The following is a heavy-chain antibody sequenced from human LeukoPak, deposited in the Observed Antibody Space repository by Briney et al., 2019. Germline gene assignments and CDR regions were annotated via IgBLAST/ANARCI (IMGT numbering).Heavy chain of an antibody. CDR1: GYTFTSYG. Sequence: ASVKVSCKASGYTFTSYGISWVRQAPGQGLEWMGWINAGNGNTKYSQKFQGRVTITRDTSASTAYMELSSLRSEDTAVYYCARGAIATLDYWGQGTLVTVSS. CDR2: INAGNGNT. CDR3: ARGAIATLDY. D-gene: IGHD2-2*02. V-gene: IGHV1-3*01. J-gene: IGHJ4*02.